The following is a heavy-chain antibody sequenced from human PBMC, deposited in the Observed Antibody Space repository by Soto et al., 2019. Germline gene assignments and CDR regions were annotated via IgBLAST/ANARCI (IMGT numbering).Heavy chain of an antibody. Sequence: ASVKVSCKASGDTFTSYAMHWVRQAPGQRLEWMGWINAGNGNTKYSQKFQGRVTITRDTSASTAYMELSSLRSEDTAVYYCARASRTTVTSYWYFDLWGRGTLVTVSS. CDR3: ARASRTTVTSYWYFDL. V-gene: IGHV1-3*01. CDR2: INAGNGNT. CDR1: GDTFTSYA. D-gene: IGHD4-17*01. J-gene: IGHJ2*01.